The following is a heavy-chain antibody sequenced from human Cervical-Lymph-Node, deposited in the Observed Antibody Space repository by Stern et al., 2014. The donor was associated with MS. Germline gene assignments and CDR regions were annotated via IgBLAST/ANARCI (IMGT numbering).Heavy chain of an antibody. V-gene: IGHV4-61*01. CDR2: IYYTGST. CDR1: GGSVSSGSYC. Sequence: VQLQESGPGLVKPSETLSLTCTVSGGSVSSGSYCWSWIRQPPGKGLEWIGYIYYTGSTRYNPSLKSRVTISVDTSKNQFSLKLSSVTAADTAVYYCARTDQYPAISDYWGQGTLVTVSS. J-gene: IGHJ4*02. D-gene: IGHD2-2*01. CDR3: ARTDQYPAISDY.